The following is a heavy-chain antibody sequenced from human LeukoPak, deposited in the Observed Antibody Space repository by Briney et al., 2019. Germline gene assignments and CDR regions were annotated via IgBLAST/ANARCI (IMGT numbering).Heavy chain of an antibody. CDR3: VQVFSADTFPFDY. V-gene: IGHV3-23*01. J-gene: IGHJ4*02. Sequence: GGSLRLSCAASGFTFSSSGMSWVRQAPGRGLEWVSTISISGGGTYYADSVKGRFTISRDNSRNTLYLDMNSVRAEDTAVYYCVQVFSADTFPFDYWGQGTQVTVSS. CDR1: GFTFSSSG. CDR2: ISISGGGT. D-gene: IGHD1-1*01.